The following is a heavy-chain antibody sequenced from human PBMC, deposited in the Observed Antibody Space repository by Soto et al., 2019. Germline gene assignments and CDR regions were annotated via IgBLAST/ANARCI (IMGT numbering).Heavy chain of an antibody. CDR1: GGSISSYY. CDR2: IYYSGST. D-gene: IGHD6-19*01. J-gene: IGHJ3*02. CDR3: AREERSGWYYDAFDI. V-gene: IGHV4-59*01. Sequence: SVTLSLTCTVSGGSISSYYWSWIRQPPGKGLEWIGYIYYSGSTNYNPSLKSRVTISVDTSKNQFSLKLSSVTAADTAVYYCAREERSGWYYDAFDIWGQGTMVTVSS.